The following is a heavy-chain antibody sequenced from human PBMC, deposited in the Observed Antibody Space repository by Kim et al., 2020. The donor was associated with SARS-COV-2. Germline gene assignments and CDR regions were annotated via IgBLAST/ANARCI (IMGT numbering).Heavy chain of an antibody. V-gene: IGHV5-51*01. J-gene: IGHJ4*02. CDR3: AATRSNDRDEAFDY. Sequence: SPSSQGQVTISADKSISTAYLQWSSLKAADTAMYYCAATRSNDRDEAFDYWGQGTLVTVSS. D-gene: IGHD3-22*01.